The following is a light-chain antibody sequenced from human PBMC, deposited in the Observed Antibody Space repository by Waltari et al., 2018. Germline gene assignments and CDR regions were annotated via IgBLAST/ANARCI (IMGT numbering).Light chain of an antibody. J-gene: IGKJ4*01. CDR3: QQYGSSLL. CDR1: PSVSSSY. CDR2: GAS. V-gene: IGKV3-20*01. Sequence: EIVLTQSPGTLSLSPGERATLSCRASPSVSSSYLAWYQQKPGQAPRLLIYGASSRATGIPDRFSGSVSGTDFTLTISRLEPEDFAVYYCQQYGSSLLFGGGTKVEIK.